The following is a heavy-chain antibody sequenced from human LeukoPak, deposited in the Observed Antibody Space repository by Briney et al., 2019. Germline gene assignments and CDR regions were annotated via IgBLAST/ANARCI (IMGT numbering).Heavy chain of an antibody. J-gene: IGHJ6*03. Sequence: GGSLRLSCAASGFTFSTYNMNWVRQAPGKGLEWVSSIGNSSYKYYADSVKGRFTISRDNSKNTLYLQMNSLRAEDTAVYYCARDPYYYDSSGYYSSYADYYYYMDVWGKGTTVTVSS. D-gene: IGHD3-22*01. V-gene: IGHV3-21*01. CDR1: GFTFSTYN. CDR3: ARDPYYYDSSGYYSSYADYYYYMDV. CDR2: IGNSSYK.